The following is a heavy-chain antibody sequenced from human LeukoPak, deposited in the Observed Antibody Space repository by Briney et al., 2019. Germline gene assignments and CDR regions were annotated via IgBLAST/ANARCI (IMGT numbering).Heavy chain of an antibody. J-gene: IGHJ6*02. Sequence: SQTLSLTCAISGDSVSSNSAAWNRIRQSPSRGLEWLGRTYYRSKWYNDYAVSVKSRITINPDTSKNQFSLQLNSVTPEDTAVYYCARDKITMVRGHPWDLYYYGMDVWGQGTTVTVSS. CDR3: ARDKITMVRGHPWDLYYYGMDV. V-gene: IGHV6-1*01. CDR1: GDSVSSNSAA. CDR2: TYYRSKWYN. D-gene: IGHD3-10*01.